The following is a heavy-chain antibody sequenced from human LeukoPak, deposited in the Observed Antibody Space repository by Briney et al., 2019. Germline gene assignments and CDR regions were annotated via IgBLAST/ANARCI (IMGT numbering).Heavy chain of an antibody. CDR1: GGSISSYY. V-gene: IGHV4-59*08. CDR3: ARRVPAAMRGHYYYYGMDA. CDR2: IYYSGST. J-gene: IGHJ6*02. D-gene: IGHD2-2*01. Sequence: APETLSLTCTVSGGSISSYYWSWIRQPPGKGLEWIGYIYYSGSTNYNPSLKSRVTISVDTSKNQFSLKLSSVTAADTAVYYCARRVPAAMRGHYYYYGMDAWGQGTTVTVSS.